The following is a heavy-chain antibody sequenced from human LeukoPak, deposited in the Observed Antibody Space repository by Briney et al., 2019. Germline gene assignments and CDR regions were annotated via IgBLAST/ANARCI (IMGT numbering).Heavy chain of an antibody. CDR1: GFTFSSYE. CDR3: AREGSYSFDY. CDR2: ISSSGSTK. J-gene: IGHJ4*02. V-gene: IGHV3-48*03. Sequence: PGGSLRLSCAASGFTFSSYEIHWVRQAPGKGLAWVSYISSSGSTKLYSDPVRGRFTISRDNAKNSLYLQMNSLRAEDTAVYYCAREGSYSFDYWGRGTLVTVSS.